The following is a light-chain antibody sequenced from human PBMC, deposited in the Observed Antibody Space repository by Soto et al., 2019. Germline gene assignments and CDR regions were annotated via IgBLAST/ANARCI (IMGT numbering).Light chain of an antibody. CDR2: WAS. J-gene: IGKJ1*01. CDR3: QQYYSTPTWT. Sequence: DIVLTQSPDSLAVSLGERATINCKSSQNILLSSNNKNYLAWYQQKPGQPPKLLIYWASTRESGVPDRFSGSGSGTDVTLTISSLQAEDVAVYDCQQYYSTPTWTFGQGTKVEIK. CDR1: QNILLSSNNKNY. V-gene: IGKV4-1*01.